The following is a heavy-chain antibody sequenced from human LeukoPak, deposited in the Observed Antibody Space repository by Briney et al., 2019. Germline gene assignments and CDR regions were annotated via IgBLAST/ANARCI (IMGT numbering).Heavy chain of an antibody. J-gene: IGHJ5*02. CDR2: INHSVNT. CDR1: GYSISSRYY. Sequence: PSDTLFLTCAVSGYSISSRYYWGWIRQPPGRGLEWIGSINHSVNTCCNPSLKSRVAISIDTSKNDFSLKVTSVTAADTAVYFCARQAAAMVKGWFDPWGQGTLVTVSS. V-gene: IGHV4-38-2*01. CDR3: ARQAAAMVKGWFDP. D-gene: IGHD5-18*01.